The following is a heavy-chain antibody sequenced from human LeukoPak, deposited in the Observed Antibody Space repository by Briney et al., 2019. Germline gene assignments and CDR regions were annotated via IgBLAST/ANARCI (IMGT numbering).Heavy chain of an antibody. J-gene: IGHJ4*02. CDR1: GINFRGYW. V-gene: IGHV3-7*01. CDR3: ARDLGHTGYDLYDY. Sequence: GGSLRLSCAVSGINFRGYWMAWVRQAPGKGLEWVANMKQDGSEKYYVDSVKGRFTISRDNAKNSLYLEMNSLRDEDTAVYYCARDLGHTGYDLYDYGGQGTRVSVS. D-gene: IGHD5-12*01. CDR2: MKQDGSEK.